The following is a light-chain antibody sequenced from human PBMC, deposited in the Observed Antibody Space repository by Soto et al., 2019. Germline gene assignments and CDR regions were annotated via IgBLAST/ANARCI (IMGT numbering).Light chain of an antibody. CDR3: QTWGTGIWV. V-gene: IGLV4-69*01. CDR1: SGHSSYA. CDR2: LNSDGSH. J-gene: IGLJ3*02. Sequence: QSVLTQSPSASASLGASVKLTCTLSSGHSSYAIAWHQQQPDEGPRYLMKLNSDGSHTKGDGIPHRFSGSSSGAERYLTISSLQSEDEADYYCQTWGTGIWVFGGGTKLTVL.